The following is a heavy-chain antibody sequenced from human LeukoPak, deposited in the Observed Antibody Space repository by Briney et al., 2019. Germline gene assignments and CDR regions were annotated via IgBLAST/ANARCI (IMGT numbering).Heavy chain of an antibody. V-gene: IGHV4-59*01. D-gene: IGHD6-19*01. CDR2: IYYSGST. CDR1: GGSISSYY. CDR3: ARRSGYSSGWYTGPFNWFDP. J-gene: IGHJ5*02. Sequence: SETLSLTCTVSGGSISSYYWSWIRQPPGKGLKWIGYIYYSGSTNYNPSLKSRVTISVDTSKNQFSLKLSSVTAADTAVYYCARRSGYSSGWYTGPFNWFDPWGQGTLVTVSS.